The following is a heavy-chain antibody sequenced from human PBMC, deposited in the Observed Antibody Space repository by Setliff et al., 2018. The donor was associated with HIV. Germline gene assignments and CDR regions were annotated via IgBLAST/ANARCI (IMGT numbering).Heavy chain of an antibody. V-gene: IGHV3-21*01. CDR2: ISHSGSDI. J-gene: IGHJ4*02. CDR1: GFTFSSYT. D-gene: IGHD2-2*01. Sequence: GESLRLSCAVSGFTFSSYTMSWVRQAPGKGLEWISSISHSGSDIYYADSVKGRFTISRDNAKNSLYLQMSSLRAEDTAVYHCVRKEIGVAAASDYFDYWGPGSLVTVSS. CDR3: VRKEIGVAAASDYFDY.